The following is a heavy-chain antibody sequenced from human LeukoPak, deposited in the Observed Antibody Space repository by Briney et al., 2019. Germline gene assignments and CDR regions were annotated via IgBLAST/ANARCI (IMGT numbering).Heavy chain of an antibody. V-gene: IGHV3-7*01. CDR3: ARDHLGYCSITSCYEVY. CDR1: GFTFSSYW. CDR2: IKKDGSEK. D-gene: IGHD2-2*01. J-gene: IGHJ4*02. Sequence: GGSLRLSCAASGFTFSSYWMSWVRQAPGKGLEWVANIKKDGSEKYYVDSVKGRFTISRDNAKNSLYLQMNSLRAEDTAVYYCARDHLGYCSITSCYEVYWGQGTLVTVSS.